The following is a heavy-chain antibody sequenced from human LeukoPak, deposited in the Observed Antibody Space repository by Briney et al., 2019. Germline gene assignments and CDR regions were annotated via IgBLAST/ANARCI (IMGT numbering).Heavy chain of an antibody. CDR2: ISSSGSTI. V-gene: IGHV3-11*01. J-gene: IGHJ4*02. CDR1: GFTFSDYY. CDR3: ARAPGRGRYYFDY. Sequence: GGSLRLSCAASGFTFSDYYMSWIRQAPGKGREGGSYISSSGSTIYYADSVKGRFTISRDNAKNSLYLQMNSLRAEDTAVYYCARAPGRGRYYFDYWGQGTLVTVSS. D-gene: IGHD3-10*01.